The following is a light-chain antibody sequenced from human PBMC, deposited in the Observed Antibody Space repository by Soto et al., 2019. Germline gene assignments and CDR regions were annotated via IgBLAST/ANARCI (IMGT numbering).Light chain of an antibody. CDR1: SSDVGSYNL. CDR3: CSYGGSITFDVV. Sequence: QSALTQPASVSGSPGQSITISCTGTSSDVGSYNLVSWYQQHPGKAPKLMIYEGSKRPSGVSNRFSGSKSGNTASLTISGLQAEDEADYYCCSYGGSITFDVVFGGGTQLTVL. V-gene: IGLV2-23*03. CDR2: EGS. J-gene: IGLJ2*01.